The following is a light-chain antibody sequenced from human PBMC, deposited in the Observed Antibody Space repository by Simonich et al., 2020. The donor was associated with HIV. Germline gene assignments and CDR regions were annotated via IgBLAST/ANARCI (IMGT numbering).Light chain of an antibody. V-gene: IGKV3D-20*01. CDR1: QSVSDRY. CDR2: DAS. J-gene: IGKJ3*01. CDR3: QQYGSSTFT. Sequence: EIVMTQSPATLSVSPGERATLSCRASQSVSDRYLAWYKQKPGLAPSLLIYDASSRATGIPDRFSGRGSGTDFTLTISRLEPEDFAVYYCQQYGSSTFTFGPGTRVDIK.